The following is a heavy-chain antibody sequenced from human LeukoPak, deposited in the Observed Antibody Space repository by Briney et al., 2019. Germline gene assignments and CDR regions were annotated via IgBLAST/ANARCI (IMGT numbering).Heavy chain of an antibody. Sequence: PGGSLRLSCAASGFTFSSYWMSWVRQAPGKGLEWAANIKQDGSEKYYVDSVKGRFTISRDNAKNSLYLQMNSLRAEDTAVYYCARDGGYCSSTSCFYSDYYMDVWGKGTTVTVSS. CDR3: ARDGGYCSSTSCFYSDYYMDV. V-gene: IGHV3-7*01. D-gene: IGHD2-2*01. CDR1: GFTFSSYW. J-gene: IGHJ6*03. CDR2: IKQDGSEK.